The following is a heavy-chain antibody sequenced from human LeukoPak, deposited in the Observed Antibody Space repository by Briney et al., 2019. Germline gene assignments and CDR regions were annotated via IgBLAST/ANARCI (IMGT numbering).Heavy chain of an antibody. D-gene: IGHD3-16*01. CDR3: ARGITSDAFDI. J-gene: IGHJ3*02. V-gene: IGHV4-61*02. CDR2: ISTSGST. Sequence: TLSLTCTVSGGSISSGTYYWGYIRQPAGKGLEWIGRISTSGSTNYNPSLKSRVSISVDTSNQQFSLQLSSVTAADTAVYYCARGITSDAFDIWGQGTMVTVSS. CDR1: GGSISSGTYY.